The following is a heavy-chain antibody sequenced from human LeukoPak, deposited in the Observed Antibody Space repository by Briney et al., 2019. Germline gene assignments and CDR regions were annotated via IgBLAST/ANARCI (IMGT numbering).Heavy chain of an antibody. CDR1: GFTFSSYG. CDR2: ISYDGSNK. CDR3: AKDGVGYDSSGYYQYFDY. V-gene: IGHV3-30*18. J-gene: IGHJ4*02. D-gene: IGHD3-22*01. Sequence: GGSLRLSCAASGFTFSSYGMPWVRQAPGKGLEWVAVISYDGSNKYYADSVKGRFTISRDNSKNTLYLQMNSLRAEDTAVYYCAKDGVGYDSSGYYQYFDYWGQGTLVTVSS.